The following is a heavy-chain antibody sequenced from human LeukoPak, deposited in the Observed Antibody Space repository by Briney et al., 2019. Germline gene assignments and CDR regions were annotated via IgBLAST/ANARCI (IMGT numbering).Heavy chain of an antibody. V-gene: IGHV3-23*01. CDR1: GFTFGTYC. CDR3: AKGDHGDQDQYYTLDV. J-gene: IGHJ6*02. Sequence: PGGSLRLSCAASGFTFGTYCMSWVRQAPGKGLEWVSSISHSGGSTHYADSVKGRFTISRDNSKNTLYLQMNSLRAEDTAVYYCAKGDHGDQDQYYTLDVWGQGTTVTVSS. D-gene: IGHD4-17*01. CDR2: ISHSGGST.